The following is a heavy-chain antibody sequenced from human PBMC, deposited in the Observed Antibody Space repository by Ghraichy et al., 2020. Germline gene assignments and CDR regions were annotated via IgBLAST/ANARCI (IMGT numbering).Heavy chain of an antibody. CDR1: GLSFSIFA. CDR3: EKEATCQEGNPRGIFDF. CDR2: ISSGGDNT. Sequence: LSLTCAVSGLSFSIFAMSWVRQAPGKGLEWVSAISSGGDNTYYADSVKGRFTISRDSSKDTLYLQMNSLRAEDTAVYYCEKEATCQEGNPRGIFDFWGRGTLVTVSS. J-gene: IGHJ4*02. V-gene: IGHV3-23*01. D-gene: IGHD4-23*01.